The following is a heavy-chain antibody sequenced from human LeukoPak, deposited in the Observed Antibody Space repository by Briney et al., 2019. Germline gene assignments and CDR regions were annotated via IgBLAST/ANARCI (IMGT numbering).Heavy chain of an antibody. CDR1: GFTFSSHA. D-gene: IGHD2-2*01. V-gene: IGHV3-23*01. CDR3: AKTPCSSTSCPWVFDY. CDR2: VSGGGAGT. J-gene: IGHJ4*02. Sequence: GGSLRLSCAASGFTFSSHAMSWVRQAPGKGLEWVSAVSGGGAGTYYADSAKGRFTISRDNSKSTLYLQMNSLRAEDTAVYYCAKTPCSSTSCPWVFDYWGQGTLVTVSS.